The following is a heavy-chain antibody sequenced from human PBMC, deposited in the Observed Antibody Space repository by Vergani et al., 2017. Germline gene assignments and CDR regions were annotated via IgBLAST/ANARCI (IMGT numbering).Heavy chain of an antibody. V-gene: IGHV3-48*02. J-gene: IGHJ3*02. Sequence: EVQLVESGGGLVQPGGSLRLSCAASGFTFSSYSMNWVRQAPGKGLEWVSYISSSSSTLYYADSVKGRFTISRDNAKNSLYLQMNSLRDEDTAVYYCARDPTGSYYDFWSGYYSSNAFDIWGQGTMVTVSS. CDR2: ISSSSSTL. CDR1: GFTFSSYS. D-gene: IGHD3-3*01. CDR3: ARDPTGSYYDFWSGYYSSNAFDI.